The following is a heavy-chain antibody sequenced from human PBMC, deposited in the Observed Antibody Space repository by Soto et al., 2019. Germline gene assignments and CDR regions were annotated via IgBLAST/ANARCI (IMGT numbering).Heavy chain of an antibody. CDR2: INPNSGGT. V-gene: IGHV1-2*04. Sequence: EASVKVSCKASGYTFTGYYMHWVRQAPGQGLEWMGWINPNSGGTNYAQKFQGWVTMTRDTSISTAYMELSRLRSDDTAVYYCAREDTAMAADYYYYGMDVWGQGTTVTVSS. J-gene: IGHJ6*02. D-gene: IGHD5-18*01. CDR3: AREDTAMAADYYYYGMDV. CDR1: GYTFTGYY.